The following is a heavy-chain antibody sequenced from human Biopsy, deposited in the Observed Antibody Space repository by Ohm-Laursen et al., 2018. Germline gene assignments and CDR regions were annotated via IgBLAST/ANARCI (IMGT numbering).Heavy chain of an antibody. D-gene: IGHD1-26*01. J-gene: IGHJ3*01. V-gene: IGHV3-48*03. CDR1: GFAFNLYE. CDR3: ARLNSGTYDASDL. Sequence: SLRLSCAASGFAFNLYEMNWVRQAPGKGMEWISYIYGGGSPVSYADSVKGRFTISRDNAQNSLYLHMNSLRAEDPAVYYCARLNSGTYDASDLWGQGTMVIVSS. CDR2: IYGGGSPV.